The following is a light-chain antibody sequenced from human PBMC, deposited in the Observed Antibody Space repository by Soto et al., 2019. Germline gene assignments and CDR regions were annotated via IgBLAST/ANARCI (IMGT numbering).Light chain of an antibody. CDR1: QSITTW. CDR2: DVS. CDR3: QHYKMYSPWT. V-gene: IGKV1-5*01. J-gene: IGKJ1*01. Sequence: DIQMTLSPSTVSAFVGDSVTITCRASQSITTWLAWYQQRPGKAPKLLIYDVSSLQSGVPSRFSGSGSGTEITLTISSLQPDDFATYYCQHYKMYSPWTFGQGTKV.